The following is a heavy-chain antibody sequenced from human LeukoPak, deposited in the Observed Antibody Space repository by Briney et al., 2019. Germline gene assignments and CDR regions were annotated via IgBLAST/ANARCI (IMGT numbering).Heavy chain of an antibody. Sequence: SETLSLTCTVSGGSISSTSDYWGWIRQTPGKGLEWIGTIYYTGTSYYNPSLKSRVTMSVDTSKNRFSLKLSSVTAADTAVYYCANRRLSYDFWSGSRPGWFDPWGQGTLVTVSS. V-gene: IGHV4-39*07. J-gene: IGHJ5*02. CDR1: GGSISSTSDY. D-gene: IGHD3-3*01. CDR3: ANRRLSYDFWSGSRPGWFDP. CDR2: IYYTGTS.